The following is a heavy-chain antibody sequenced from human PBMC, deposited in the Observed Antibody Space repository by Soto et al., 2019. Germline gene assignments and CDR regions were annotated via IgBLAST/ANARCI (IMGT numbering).Heavy chain of an antibody. CDR1: GYTFTSYG. V-gene: IGHV1-18*01. J-gene: IGHJ5*02. Sequence: QVQLVQSGAEVKKPGASVKVSCKASGYTFTSYGISWVRQAPGQGLEWMGWISAYNGNTNYAQKLQGRVTMTTDTSTSTAYRELRSLRSADTAVYYCAREGCGGDCYSHWFDPWGQGTLVTVSS. D-gene: IGHD2-21*02. CDR3: AREGCGGDCYSHWFDP. CDR2: ISAYNGNT.